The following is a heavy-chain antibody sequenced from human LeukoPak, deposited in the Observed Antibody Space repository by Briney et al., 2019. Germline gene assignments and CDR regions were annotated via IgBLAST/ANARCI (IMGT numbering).Heavy chain of an antibody. J-gene: IGHJ5*02. V-gene: IGHV1-2*02. D-gene: IGHD2-15*01. CDR2: INPNSGGT. CDR3: ASASTYIGVVVAARGIVWFDP. CDR1: GGTFSSYA. Sequence: ASVKVSCKASGGTFSSYAISWVRQAPGQGLEWMGWINPNSGGTNYAQKFQGRVTMTRDTSISPAYMEMSRFIYDDTAVYYCASASTYIGVVVAARGIVWFDPWGQGTLVTVSS.